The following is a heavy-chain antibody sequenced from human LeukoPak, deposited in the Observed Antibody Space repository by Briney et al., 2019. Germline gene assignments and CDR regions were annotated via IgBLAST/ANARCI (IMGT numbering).Heavy chain of an antibody. D-gene: IGHD3-9*01. CDR3: AKEGYYDILTGYQAYYFDY. CDR1: RFTFSSYA. CDR2: ISGSGGST. J-gene: IGHJ4*02. Sequence: GGSLRLSCAASRFTFSSYAMSWVRQAPGKGLEWVSAISGSGGSTYYADSVKGRFTISRDNSKNTLYLQMNSLRAEDTAVYYCAKEGYYDILTGYQAYYFDYWGQGTLVTVSS. V-gene: IGHV3-23*01.